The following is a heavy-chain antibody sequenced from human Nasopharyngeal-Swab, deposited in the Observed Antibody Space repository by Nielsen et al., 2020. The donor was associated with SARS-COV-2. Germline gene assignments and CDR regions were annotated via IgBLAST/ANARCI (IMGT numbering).Heavy chain of an antibody. Sequence: GGSLRLSCAASGITISSIYMSWVRQAPGKGLEWVSAIYSGGDTYYADYVKGRFTISRDISKNTLYLQMNSLRAEDTALYYCSMNDFWSGYQDSFDVWGQGTMVTVSS. CDR1: GITISSIY. D-gene: IGHD3-3*01. J-gene: IGHJ3*01. CDR3: SMNDFWSGYQDSFDV. CDR2: IYSGGDT. V-gene: IGHV3-66*01.